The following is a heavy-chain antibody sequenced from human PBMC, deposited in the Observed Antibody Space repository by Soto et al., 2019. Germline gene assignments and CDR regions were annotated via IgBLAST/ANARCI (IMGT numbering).Heavy chain of an antibody. CDR3: TTDYYGMDV. V-gene: IGHV3-23*01. J-gene: IGHJ6*02. D-gene: IGHD1-7*01. CDR1: GFTFSSYA. Sequence: GGSLRLSCAASGFTFSSYAMSWVRQAPGKGLEWVSAISGSGGSTYADSGKGRFTISRDNSKNTLYLQMNSLRAEDTAVYYGTTDYYGMDVWGQGTTVTVSS. CDR2: ISGSGGST.